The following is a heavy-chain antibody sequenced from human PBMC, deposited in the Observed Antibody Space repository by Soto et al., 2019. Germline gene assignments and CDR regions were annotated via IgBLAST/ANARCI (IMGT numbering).Heavy chain of an antibody. CDR2: IYYSGST. D-gene: IGHD3-3*01. V-gene: IGHV4-39*01. Sequence: SETLSLTCTVSGGSISSSSYYWGWIRQPPGKGLEWIGSIYYSGSTYYNPSLKSRVTISVDTSKNQFSLKLSSVTAADTAVYYCARQGTGEMYYDFWSGYSVGSRFDPWGQGILVTV. CDR1: GGSISSSSYY. J-gene: IGHJ5*02. CDR3: ARQGTGEMYYDFWSGYSVGSRFDP.